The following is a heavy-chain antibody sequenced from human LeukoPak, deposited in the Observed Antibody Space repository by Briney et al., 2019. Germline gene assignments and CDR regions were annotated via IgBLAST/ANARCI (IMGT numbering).Heavy chain of an antibody. J-gene: IGHJ4*02. D-gene: IGHD3-10*01. V-gene: IGHV1-18*01. CDR1: GHTFATYG. CDR3: ARDLRWFGEKGYYFDY. Sequence: ASVKVSCKASGHTFATYGINWVRQAPGQGLEWMGWISVYNGNTNYAQKFQGRVTMTTDTSTSTAYVELRSLRSDDTAVYYCARDLRWFGEKGYYFDYWGQGTLVTVSS. CDR2: ISVYNGNT.